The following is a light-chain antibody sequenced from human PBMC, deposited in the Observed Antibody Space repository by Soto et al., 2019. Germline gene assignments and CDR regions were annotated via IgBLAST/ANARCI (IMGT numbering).Light chain of an antibody. V-gene: IGLV2-14*01. CDR3: SSYGSTSTRYV. J-gene: IGLJ1*01. CDR1: SSDVGGYNY. CDR2: EVS. Sequence: QSALTQPASVSGSPGQSITISCTGTSSDVGGYNYVSWYQQHPGKAPKLMIYEVSNRPSGVSNRFSCSKSANTASLTISGLQAEDEADYFCSSYGSTSTRYVFGTGTKLTVL.